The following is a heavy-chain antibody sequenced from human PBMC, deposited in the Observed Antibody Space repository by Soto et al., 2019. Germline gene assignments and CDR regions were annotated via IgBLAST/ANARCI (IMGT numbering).Heavy chain of an antibody. CDR2: IIPILGIA. CDR1: GGTFSSYT. CDR3: ARDMVVVVVAATESWCDP. D-gene: IGHD2-15*01. Sequence: QVQLVQSGAEVKKPGSSVQVSCKASGGTFSSYTISWVRQSPGQGLEWMGRIIPILGIANYAQKFQGRVTITADKSTSTAYMELSSLRAEDTAVYYCARDMVVVVVAATESWCDPWGQGALVTVSS. J-gene: IGHJ5*02. V-gene: IGHV1-69*08.